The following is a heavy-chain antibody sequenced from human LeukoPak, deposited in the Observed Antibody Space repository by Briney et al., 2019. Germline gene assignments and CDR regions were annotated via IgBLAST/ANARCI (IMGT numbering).Heavy chain of an antibody. CDR1: GFTFDDKG. J-gene: IGHJ4*02. CDR2: ISWNSGSI. Sequence: GRSLRLSCAASGFTFDDKGMPGARQAPGKGLNGVSGISWNSGSIGYADSVEGRFTISRDNAKNSLYLQMNSLRAEDTALYYCAKAPRGNDDYFDYWGQGTLVTVSS. CDR3: AKAPRGNDDYFDY. V-gene: IGHV3-9*01. D-gene: IGHD3-16*01.